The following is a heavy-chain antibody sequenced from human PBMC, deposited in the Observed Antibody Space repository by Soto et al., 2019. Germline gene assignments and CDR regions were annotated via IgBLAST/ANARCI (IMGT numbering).Heavy chain of an antibody. D-gene: IGHD6-13*01. Sequence: ESLSLTCTVSGGSIGGYYWNWIRQTPGKGLEWIGYIYYTGSTNYNPSLKSRVTMSVDTSKNQFSLKLTSVTAADTAVYYCARSSSWAGYYFDYWGQGTLVIVSS. CDR1: GGSIGGYY. J-gene: IGHJ4*02. CDR2: IYYTGST. V-gene: IGHV4-59*01. CDR3: ARSSSWAGYYFDY.